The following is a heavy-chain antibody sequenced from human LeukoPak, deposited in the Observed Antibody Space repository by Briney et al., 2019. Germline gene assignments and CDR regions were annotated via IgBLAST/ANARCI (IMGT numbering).Heavy chain of an antibody. V-gene: IGHV3-64*01. CDR3: ARCGSGSYLDRGFFDF. D-gene: IGHD1-26*01. J-gene: IGHJ4*02. Sequence: GGSLRLSCAASGFTFSAYAMHWVRQAPGKGLEYVSAITSNGGTPYYANSVKGRFTISRDNSKNTLYLQMGSLRADDMAVYYCARCGSGSYLDRGFFDFWGQGTLVNVSS. CDR1: GFTFSAYA. CDR2: ITSNGGTP.